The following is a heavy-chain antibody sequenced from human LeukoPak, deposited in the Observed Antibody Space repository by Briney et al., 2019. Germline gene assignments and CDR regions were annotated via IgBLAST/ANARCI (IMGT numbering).Heavy chain of an antibody. CDR1: GYTFTSYG. J-gene: IGHJ4*02. CDR3: ARDQIHGAAAGSYY. D-gene: IGHD6-13*01. Sequence: ASVKVSCKASGYTFTSYGISWVRQAPGQGLEWMGWISAYNGNTNYAQKLQCRVTMTTDTSTSTAYMELRSLRSDDTAVYYCARDQIHGAAAGSYYWGQGTLVTVSS. CDR2: ISAYNGNT. V-gene: IGHV1-18*01.